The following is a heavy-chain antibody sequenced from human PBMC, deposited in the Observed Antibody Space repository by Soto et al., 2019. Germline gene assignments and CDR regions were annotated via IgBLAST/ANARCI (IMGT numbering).Heavy chain of an antibody. J-gene: IGHJ4*02. CDR2: IDPSDSQT. Sequence: DSLTICCKGSGYSFAGYWITLVRQEPGKGLEWMGRIDPSDSQTYYSPSFRGHVTISVTKSITTVFLQWSSLRASDTAMYYCARQIYDSDTGPNFQYYFDSWGQGTPVTVSS. D-gene: IGHD3-22*01. CDR3: ARQIYDSDTGPNFQYYFDS. CDR1: GYSFAGYW. V-gene: IGHV5-10-1*01.